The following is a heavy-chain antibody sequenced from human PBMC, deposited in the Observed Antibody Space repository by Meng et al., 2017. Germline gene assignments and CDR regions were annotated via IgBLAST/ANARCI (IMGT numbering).Heavy chain of an antibody. CDR2: ISAYNCNT. CDR1: GYTFTSYG. D-gene: IGHD3-10*01. CDR3: VLWFGELSFYY. J-gene: IGHJ4*02. Sequence: QIHLVHSEAKVKKPRASVTDSFKASGYTFTSYGISWVRQAPGQGLEWMGWISAYNCNTNYAQKLQGRITMTTDTSTSTAYMELRSLRSDDTAVYYCVLWFGELSFYYWGQGTLVTVSS. V-gene: IGHV1-18*01.